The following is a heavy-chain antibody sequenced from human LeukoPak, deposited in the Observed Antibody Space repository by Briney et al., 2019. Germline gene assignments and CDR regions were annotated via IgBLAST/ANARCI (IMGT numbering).Heavy chain of an antibody. Sequence: GSSVKPSCKASGGPFSSYAISWVRPAPGQGLDGMGGIIPIFGTANYPQKFQARVTITADESTSTACMELSSLRSEDTAVYYCARDPFDNKDGPSTSDSGEGTLVTVSS. J-gene: IGHJ4*02. CDR1: GGPFSSYA. CDR2: IIPIFGTA. CDR3: ARDPFDNKDGPSTSD. D-gene: IGHD5-24*01. V-gene: IGHV1-69*01.